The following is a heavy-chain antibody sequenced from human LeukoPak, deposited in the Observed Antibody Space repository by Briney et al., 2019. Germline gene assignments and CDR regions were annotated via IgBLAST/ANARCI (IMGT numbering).Heavy chain of an antibody. J-gene: IGHJ2*01. CDR2: IYHSGST. CDR3: ARDVSGSNWYFDL. CDR1: GGSISSGGYS. Sequence: PSETLSLTCAVSGGSISSGGYSWSWIRQPPGKGLEWIGYIYHSGSTYYNPSLKSRVTISVDRSKNQFSLKLSSVTAADTAVYYCARDVSGSNWYFDLWGRGSLVTVSS. D-gene: IGHD3-22*01. V-gene: IGHV4-30-2*01.